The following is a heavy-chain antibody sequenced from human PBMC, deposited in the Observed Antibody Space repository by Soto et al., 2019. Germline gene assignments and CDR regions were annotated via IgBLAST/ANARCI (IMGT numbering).Heavy chain of an antibody. V-gene: IGHV4-34*01. CDR2: INHSGST. J-gene: IGHJ6*02. CDR1: GGSFSGYY. CDR3: ARDRLNYYDSSGYYHYYYGMDV. D-gene: IGHD3-22*01. Sequence: SETLSLTCTVYGGSFSGYYWSWIRQPPGKGLEWIGEINHSGSTNYNPSLKSRVTISVDTSKNQFSLKLSSVTAADTAVYYCARDRLNYYDSSGYYHYYYGMDVWGQGTTVTVSS.